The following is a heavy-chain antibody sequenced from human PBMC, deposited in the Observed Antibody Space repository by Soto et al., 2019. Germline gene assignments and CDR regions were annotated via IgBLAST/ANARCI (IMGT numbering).Heavy chain of an antibody. CDR2: ISSSGSTI. V-gene: IGHV3-11*01. J-gene: IGHJ6*03. CDR1: GFTFSDYY. Sequence: GGSLRLSCAASGFTFSDYYMSWIRQAPGKGLEWVSYISSSGSTIYYADSVKGRFTISRDNAKNSLYLQMNSLRAEDTAVYYCARSMVRGVWSYYYYYMDVWGKGTTVTVSS. CDR3: ARSMVRGVWSYYYYYMDV. D-gene: IGHD3-10*01.